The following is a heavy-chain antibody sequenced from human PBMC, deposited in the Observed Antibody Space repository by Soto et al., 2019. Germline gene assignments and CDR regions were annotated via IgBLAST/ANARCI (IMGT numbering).Heavy chain of an antibody. Sequence: VQLLQSGTEVKEPGASVKVSCKASGYTFTSFDISCVRQAPGQGLEWVGWTTASNTHTNYAQKLQGRVTMTTDTPKTTAYIALTSLRSDDTAIYYCARGGYSSGYHFCGQGTLVTVSS. D-gene: IGHD3-22*01. J-gene: IGHJ4*02. CDR3: ARGGYSSGYHF. V-gene: IGHV1-18*04. CDR2: TTASNTHT. CDR1: GYTFTSFD.